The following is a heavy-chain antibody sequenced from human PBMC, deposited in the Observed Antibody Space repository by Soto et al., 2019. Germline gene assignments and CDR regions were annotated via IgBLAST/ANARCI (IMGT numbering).Heavy chain of an antibody. CDR3: ARDLAKGGGSAGFDY. V-gene: IGHV1-2*02. CDR1: GYTFTGYY. D-gene: IGHD1-26*01. J-gene: IGHJ4*02. Sequence: ASVKVSCKTSGYTFTGYYIHWVRQAPGQGLEWLGWINPDSGATKYAQKFQGRVTMTRDTSISTVYMTLIRLTSDDTAEYYCARDLAKGGGSAGFDYWRQGTLVTVSS. CDR2: INPDSGAT.